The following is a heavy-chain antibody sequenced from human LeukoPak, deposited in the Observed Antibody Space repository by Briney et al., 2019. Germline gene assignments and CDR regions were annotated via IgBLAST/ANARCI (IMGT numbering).Heavy chain of an antibody. J-gene: IGHJ4*02. CDR2: IYYSGST. CDR3: ARVCGVLYYFDY. Sequence: PSETLSLTCTVSGGSISSGDYYWSWIRPPPGKGLEWIEYIYYSGSTYYNPSLKSRVTISVDTSKNQFSLKLSSVTAADTAVYYCARVCGVLYYFDYWGQGTLVTVSS. CDR1: GGSISSGDYY. D-gene: IGHD2-8*01. V-gene: IGHV4-30-4*01.